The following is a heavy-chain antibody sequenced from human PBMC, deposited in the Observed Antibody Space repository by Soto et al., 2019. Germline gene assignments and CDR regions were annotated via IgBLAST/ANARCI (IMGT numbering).Heavy chain of an antibody. CDR2: INPSGGST. CDR1: GYTFTSYY. J-gene: IGHJ6*02. Sequence: AAVKVSCKASGYTFTSYYMNWVRQAPGQGLEWMGIINPSGGSTSYAQKFQGRVTMTRDTSTSTVYMELSSLRSEDTAVYYCARGGGWIGSYYYYYGMDVWGQGTTVTVSS. V-gene: IGHV1-46*01. D-gene: IGHD3-10*01. CDR3: ARGGGWIGSYYYYYGMDV.